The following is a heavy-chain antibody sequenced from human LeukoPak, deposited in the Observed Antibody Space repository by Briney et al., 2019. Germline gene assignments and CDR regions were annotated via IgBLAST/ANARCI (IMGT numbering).Heavy chain of an antibody. CDR3: ARTTVPIPGYYYYYGMDV. CDR2: IYPNSGGT. V-gene: IGHV1-2*06. D-gene: IGHD4-17*01. Sequence: GASVKVSCKASGYTFTGYYMHWVRQAPGQGLEWMGRIYPNSGGTNYAQKFQGRVTMTRDTSISTAYMELSRPRSDDTAVYYCARTTVPIPGYYYYYGMDVWGQGTTVTVSS. J-gene: IGHJ6*02. CDR1: GYTFTGYY.